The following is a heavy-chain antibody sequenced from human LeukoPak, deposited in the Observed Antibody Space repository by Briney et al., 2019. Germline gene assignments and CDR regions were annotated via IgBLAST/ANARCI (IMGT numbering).Heavy chain of an antibody. CDR1: GVGIKSKS. V-gene: IGHV3-21*01. Sequence: GGSLRRSWEARGVGIKSKSRKWVRQDKGKGLEWVSSISSSSSYIYYADSVKGRFTISRDNAKNSLYLQMNSLRDEDTAVYYCAREVSEACSSTSCLYYFDYWGQGTLVTVSS. J-gene: IGHJ4*02. CDR3: AREVSEACSSTSCLYYFDY. D-gene: IGHD2-2*01. CDR2: ISSSSSYI.